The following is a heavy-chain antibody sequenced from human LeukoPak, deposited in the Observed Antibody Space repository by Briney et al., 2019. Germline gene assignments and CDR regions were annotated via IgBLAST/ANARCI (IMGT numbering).Heavy chain of an antibody. CDR1: GFTFSSYS. CDR3: ASYLVGAKRPFDY. Sequence: PGGSLRLSCAASGFTFSSYSMNWVRQAPGKGLEWVSSISSSSTFIYYADSLKGRFTISRDNAKNSLYLQMNSLRAEDTAVYYCASYLVGAKRPFDYWGQGTLVTVSS. CDR2: ISSSSTFI. V-gene: IGHV3-21*01. D-gene: IGHD1-26*01. J-gene: IGHJ4*02.